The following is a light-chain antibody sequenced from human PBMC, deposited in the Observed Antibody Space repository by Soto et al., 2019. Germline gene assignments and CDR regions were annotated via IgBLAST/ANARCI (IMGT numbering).Light chain of an antibody. CDR2: GAS. J-gene: IGKJ1*01. Sequence: EIVLTQSPGTLSLSPGERVTLSCRASQSVPSNYLAWYQHKPGQAPRVLIFGASSRATGIPDRFSGSGSGTDFTLTIGRLEPEDSAVYYCQQYASSPRTFGQGTTVEIK. CDR1: QSVPSNY. CDR3: QQYASSPRT. V-gene: IGKV3-20*01.